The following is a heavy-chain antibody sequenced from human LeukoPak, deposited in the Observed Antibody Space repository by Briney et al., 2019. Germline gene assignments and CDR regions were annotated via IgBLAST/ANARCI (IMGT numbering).Heavy chain of an antibody. Sequence: PGGSLRLSCAASGFTFSDHYMDWVRQAPGKGLEWVGRSRNRANGHTTEYAASVKGRFTISRDNSKNTLYLQMNSLRAEDTAVYYCARGLYGDPSPFDYWGQGTLVTVSS. CDR1: GFTFSDHY. CDR3: ARGLYGDPSPFDY. J-gene: IGHJ4*02. V-gene: IGHV3-72*01. D-gene: IGHD4-17*01. CDR2: SRNRANGHTT.